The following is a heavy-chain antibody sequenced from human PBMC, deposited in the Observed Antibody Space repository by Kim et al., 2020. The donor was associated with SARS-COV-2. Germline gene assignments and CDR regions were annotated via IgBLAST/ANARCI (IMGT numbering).Heavy chain of an antibody. CDR3: SRSSGEWYYNGMDV. D-gene: IGHD3-10*01. J-gene: IGHJ6*02. Sequence: ADSVKGRFTFSRDTSKNTLYLQMNSLRAEDTAVYYCSRSSGEWYYNGMDVWGQGTTVTVSS. V-gene: IGHV3-23*01.